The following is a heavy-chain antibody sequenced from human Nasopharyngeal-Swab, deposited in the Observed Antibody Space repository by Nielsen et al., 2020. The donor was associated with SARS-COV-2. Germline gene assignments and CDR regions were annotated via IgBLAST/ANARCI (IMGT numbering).Heavy chain of an antibody. CDR3: ARGGRITMVRGAPPDV. CDR2: INAGNGNT. D-gene: IGHD3-10*01. V-gene: IGHV1-3*01. Sequence: LRQAPGQRLEWMGWINAGNGNTKYSQKFQGRVTITGDTSASTAYMELSSLRSEDTAVYYCARGGRITMVRGAPPDVWGKGTTVTVSS. J-gene: IGHJ6*04.